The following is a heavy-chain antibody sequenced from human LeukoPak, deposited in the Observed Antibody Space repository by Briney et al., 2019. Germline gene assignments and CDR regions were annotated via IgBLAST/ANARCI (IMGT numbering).Heavy chain of an antibody. CDR3: ARDRRADFWSGYPTNWFDP. Sequence: GGSLRLSCAASGFTFTGFWMSWVRQAPGKGLEWVAVISYDGSDKFYADSVKGRFTISRDNSKNTLYLQMNSLRAEDTAVYYCARDRRADFWSGYPTNWFDPWGQGTLVTVSS. J-gene: IGHJ5*02. D-gene: IGHD3-3*01. CDR2: ISYDGSDK. CDR1: GFTFTGFW. V-gene: IGHV3-30*03.